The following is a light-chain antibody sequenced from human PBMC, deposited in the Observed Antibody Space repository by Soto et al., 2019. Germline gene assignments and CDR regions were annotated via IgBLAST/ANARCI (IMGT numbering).Light chain of an antibody. J-gene: IGLJ3*02. CDR1: SSDIGDYNY. CDR2: EVS. Sequence: QSALTQPPSASGSLGQSVTISCTGTSSDIGDYNYVSWYQQHAGKAPKLMIYEVSQRPSGVPDRFSGSKSGNTASLTVSGLQAEDEADYYCGSYVGSKSFVFGGGTKVTVL. CDR3: GSYVGSKSFV. V-gene: IGLV2-8*01.